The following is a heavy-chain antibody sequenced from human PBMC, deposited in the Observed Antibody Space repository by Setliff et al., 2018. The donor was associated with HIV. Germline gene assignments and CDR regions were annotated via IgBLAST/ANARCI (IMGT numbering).Heavy chain of an antibody. D-gene: IGHD6-6*01. V-gene: IGHV4-61*01. CDR2: IYYSGTT. J-gene: IGHJ6*03. CDR3: ASEAWTSYRSSSGYYYYYMDV. CDR1: GDSVSSASYY. Sequence: TLSLTCTVSGDSVSSASYYWSWIRQPPGKGLEWIGYIYYSGTTMYNPSLKSRVTISVDTSKNQFSLKLSSVTAADTAVYYCASEAWTSYRSSSGYYYYYMDVWGKGTTVTVSS.